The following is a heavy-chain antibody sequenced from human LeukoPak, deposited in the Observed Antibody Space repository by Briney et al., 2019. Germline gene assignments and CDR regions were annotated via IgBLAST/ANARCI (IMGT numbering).Heavy chain of an antibody. J-gene: IGHJ4*02. CDR2: INSDGSST. CDR3: ARVSYGDLYYFDY. CDR1: GFIFSNYW. D-gene: IGHD4-17*01. Sequence: PGGSLRLSCAASGFIFSNYWMLWVRQAPGKGLVWVSRINSDGSSTSYADSVKGRFTISRDNAKNTLYLQMNSLRAEDTAVYYCARVSYGDLYYFDYWGQGTLVTVSS. V-gene: IGHV3-74*01.